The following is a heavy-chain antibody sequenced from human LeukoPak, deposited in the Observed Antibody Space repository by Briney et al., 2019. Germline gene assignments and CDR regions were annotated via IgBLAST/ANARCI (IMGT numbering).Heavy chain of an antibody. V-gene: IGHV3-48*03. J-gene: IGHJ2*01. CDR2: ISSSGSTI. CDR3: AATYYYDSSGYSYWYFDL. D-gene: IGHD3-22*01. Sequence: GGSLRLSCAASGFTFSRYAMNWVRQAPGKGLEWVSYISSSGSTIYYADSVKGRFTISRDNAKNSLYLQMNSLRAEDTAVYYCAATYYYDSSGYSYWYFDLWGRSTLVTVSS. CDR1: GFTFSRYA.